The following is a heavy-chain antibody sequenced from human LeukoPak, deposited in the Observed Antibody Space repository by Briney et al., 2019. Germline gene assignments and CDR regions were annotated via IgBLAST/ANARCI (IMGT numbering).Heavy chain of an antibody. Sequence: GASVKVSCKASGYTFTGYCMHWVRQAPGQGLEWMGWINPNSGGTNYAQKFQGRVTMTRDTSISTAYMELSRLRSDDTAVYYCARTGQDYYDSSGLLTPIYYFDYWGQGTLVTVSS. CDR3: ARTGQDYYDSSGLLTPIYYFDY. J-gene: IGHJ4*02. V-gene: IGHV1-2*02. CDR1: GYTFTGYC. CDR2: INPNSGGT. D-gene: IGHD3-22*01.